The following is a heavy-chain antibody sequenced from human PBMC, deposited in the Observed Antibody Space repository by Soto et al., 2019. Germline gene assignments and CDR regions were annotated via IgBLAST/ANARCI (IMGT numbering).Heavy chain of an antibody. V-gene: IGHV2-5*01. CDR3: AHRRDSTFNY. CDR1: GFSLSTNKVA. CDR2: IYGNEDK. J-gene: IGHJ4*02. Sequence: SGPTLVNPTQTLTLTCTFAGFSLSTNKVAVGWIRQPPGKALEWLAVIYGNEDKRYSPSLKTRLTIAKDTSKNQVVLTMTNMDPVDTATYYCAHRRDSTFNYWGQGTPVTVSS. D-gene: IGHD3-22*01.